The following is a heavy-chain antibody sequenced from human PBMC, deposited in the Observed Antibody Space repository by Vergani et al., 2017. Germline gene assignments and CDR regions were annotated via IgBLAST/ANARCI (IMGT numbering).Heavy chain of an antibody. CDR2: IDHTGRP. CDR1: GGSFTSYH. D-gene: IGHD2-8*01. Sequence: QVQLQQWGGGLLKPSETLSLTCVVNGGSFTSYHWTWIRQSPGEGLEWVGDIDHTGRPDYNPSLKSRLTMSVDKSRNQFSLTLNSVTATDTAIYFGARVKTETNGHLYYYYYMDVWGQGTAVTVS. V-gene: IGHV4-34*01. CDR3: ARVKTETNGHLYYYYYMDV. J-gene: IGHJ6*03.